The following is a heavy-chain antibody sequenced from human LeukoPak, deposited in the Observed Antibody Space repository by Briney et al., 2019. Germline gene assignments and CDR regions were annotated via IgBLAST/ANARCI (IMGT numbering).Heavy chain of an antibody. D-gene: IGHD6-13*01. V-gene: IGHV4-39*01. CDR3: ARLGIAAAKVDY. CDR2: IYYSGST. CDR1: GGSISSSSYY. Sequence: SETLSLTCTVSGGSISSSSYYWGWIRQPPGKGLEWIGSIYYSGSTYYNPSLKSRVTISVDTFKNQFSLKLSSVTAADTAVYYCARLGIAAAKVDYWGQGTLVTVSS. J-gene: IGHJ4*02.